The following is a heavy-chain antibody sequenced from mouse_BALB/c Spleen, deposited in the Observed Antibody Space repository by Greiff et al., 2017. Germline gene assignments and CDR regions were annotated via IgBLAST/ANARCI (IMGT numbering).Heavy chain of an antibody. Sequence: VQLQQSGPELVKPGASVKMSCKASGYTFTSYVMHWVKQKPGQGLEWIGYINPYNDGTKYNEKFKGKATLTSDKSSSTAYMELSSLTSEDSAVFYCASMNYYGSSYVGWFAYWGQGTLVTVSA. V-gene: IGHV1-14*01. J-gene: IGHJ3*01. CDR2: INPYNDGT. D-gene: IGHD1-1*01. CDR3: ASMNYYGSSYVGWFAY. CDR1: GYTFTSYV.